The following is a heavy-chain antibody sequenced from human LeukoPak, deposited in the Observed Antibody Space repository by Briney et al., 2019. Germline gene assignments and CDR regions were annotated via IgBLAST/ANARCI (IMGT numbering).Heavy chain of an antibody. CDR1: GYTFTGYY. CDR3: ASHPFYCSNTSCYPSEYYYMDV. Sequence: ASVNVSCKASGYTFTGYYMHWVRQAPGQGLEWMGWINPNSGGTNYAQKFQGRVTMTRDTSISTAYMELSRLRSDDTAVYYCASHPFYCSNTSCYPSEYYYMDVWGKGTTVTVSS. CDR2: INPNSGGT. V-gene: IGHV1-2*02. J-gene: IGHJ6*03. D-gene: IGHD2-2*01.